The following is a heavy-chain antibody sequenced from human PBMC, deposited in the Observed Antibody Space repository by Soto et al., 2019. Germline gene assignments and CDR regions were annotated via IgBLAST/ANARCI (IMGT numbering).Heavy chain of an antibody. J-gene: IGHJ6*02. CDR3: ARGYCSGGSCYYHYYYYGMDV. V-gene: IGHV1-69*01. CDR2: IIPIFGTA. CDR1: GGTFSSYA. Sequence: QVQLVQSGAEVKKPGSSVKVSCKASGGTFSSYAISWVRQAPGQGLEWMGGIIPIFGTANYAQKLQGRVTITADESTSTAYMELSSLRSEDTAVYYCARGYCSGGSCYYHYYYYGMDVWGQGTTVTVSS. D-gene: IGHD2-15*01.